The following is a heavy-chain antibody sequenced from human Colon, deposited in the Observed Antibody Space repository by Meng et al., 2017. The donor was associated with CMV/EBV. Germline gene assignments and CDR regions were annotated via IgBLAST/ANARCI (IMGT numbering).Heavy chain of an antibody. J-gene: IGHJ5*02. CDR3: AGEGTRYSGSWYGNWFDP. V-gene: IGHV6-1*01. D-gene: IGHD6-13*01. CDR2: KCYRSRWYN. Sequence: SWKRKSASGGVEWLGRKCYRSRWYNGYAISVKNRITINPDTSRNKFSMQLNSVTPKDTAVYYCAGEGTRYSGSWYGNWFDPWGQGALITVSS.